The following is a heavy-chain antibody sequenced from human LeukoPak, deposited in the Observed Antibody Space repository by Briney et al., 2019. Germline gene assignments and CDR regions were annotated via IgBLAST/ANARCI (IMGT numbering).Heavy chain of an antibody. V-gene: IGHV1-69*13. CDR3: ARVEGDVGTYYYGLGSPGPLGP. Sequence: GASVKVSCKASGGTFSSYAISWVRQAPGQGLEWMGGIIPIFGTANYAQKFQGRVTITADESTSTAYMELSSLRSEDTAVYYCARVEGDVGTYYYGLGSPGPLGPWGQGTLVTVSS. D-gene: IGHD3-10*01. CDR1: GGTFSSYA. CDR2: IIPIFGTA. J-gene: IGHJ5*02.